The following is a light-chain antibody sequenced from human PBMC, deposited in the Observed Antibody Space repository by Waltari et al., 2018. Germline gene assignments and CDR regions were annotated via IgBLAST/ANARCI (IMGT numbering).Light chain of an antibody. Sequence: QSALTPPASVSGSPGQSITISCPGTSSDVGGYNYVSWYQQPPGKAPKLMIYDVSNRPSGVSNRFSGSKSGNTASLTISGLQAEDEADYYCSSYTSSSTVVFGGGTKLTVL. CDR2: DVS. J-gene: IGLJ2*01. CDR1: SSDVGGYNY. CDR3: SSYTSSSTVV. V-gene: IGLV2-14*03.